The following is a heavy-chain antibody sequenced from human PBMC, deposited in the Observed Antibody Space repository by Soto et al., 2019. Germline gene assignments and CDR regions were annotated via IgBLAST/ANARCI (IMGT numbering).Heavy chain of an antibody. CDR2: ISSSSSTI. V-gene: IGHV3-48*01. Sequence: GGSQRLSCEASGFTFSSYSMNWVRQAPGMGLEWVSYISSSSSTIYYADSVKGRFTISRDNAKNSLYLQMNSLRAEDTAVYYCARDSRKMYQLLTDAFDIWGQGTMVTVSS. D-gene: IGHD2-2*01. CDR3: ARDSRKMYQLLTDAFDI. CDR1: GFTFSSYS. J-gene: IGHJ3*02.